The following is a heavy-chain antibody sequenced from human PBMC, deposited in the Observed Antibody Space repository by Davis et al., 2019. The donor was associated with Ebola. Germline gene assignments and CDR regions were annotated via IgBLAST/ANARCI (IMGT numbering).Heavy chain of an antibody. Sequence: ASVKVSCKASGYTFTGYYMHWVRQAPGQGLEWMGWINPNSGGTNYAQKFQGRVTMTRDTSISTAYMELSRLRSDDTAVYYCASRSGSYSGGYYYGMDVWGQGTTVTVSS. D-gene: IGHD3-10*01. CDR1: GYTFTGYY. CDR3: ASRSGSYSGGYYYGMDV. V-gene: IGHV1-2*02. J-gene: IGHJ6*02. CDR2: INPNSGGT.